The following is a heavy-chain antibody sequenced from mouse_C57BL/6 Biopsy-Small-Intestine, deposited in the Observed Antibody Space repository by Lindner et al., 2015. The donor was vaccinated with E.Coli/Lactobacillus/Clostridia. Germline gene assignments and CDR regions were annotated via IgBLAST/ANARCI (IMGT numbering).Heavy chain of an antibody. J-gene: IGHJ3*01. CDR2: INPYNDDT. V-gene: IGHV1-14*01. Sequence: VQLQESGPELIKPGTSVKMPCKASGYTFTSYVMHWVKQKPGQGLEWIGYINPYNDDTNYNEKFKGKATLTSDKSSSTAYMELSSLTSEDSAVYYCALYYRNYVLAYWGQGTLVTVSA. D-gene: IGHD2-5*01. CDR3: ALYYRNYVLAY. CDR1: GYTFTSYV.